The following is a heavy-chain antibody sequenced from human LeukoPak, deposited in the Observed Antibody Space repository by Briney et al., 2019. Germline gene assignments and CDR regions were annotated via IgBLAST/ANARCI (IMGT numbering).Heavy chain of an antibody. CDR3: ARSSRGSFGFDY. J-gene: IGHJ4*02. Sequence: SETLSLTCAVYGGSFSGDYYWSWIRQPPGKGLEWIGYIYYSGSTYYNPSLKSRVTISVDTSKNQFSLKLSSVTAADTAVYYCARSSRGSFGFDYWGQGTLVTVSS. CDR1: GGSFSGDYY. D-gene: IGHD1-26*01. V-gene: IGHV4-30-4*08. CDR2: IYYSGST.